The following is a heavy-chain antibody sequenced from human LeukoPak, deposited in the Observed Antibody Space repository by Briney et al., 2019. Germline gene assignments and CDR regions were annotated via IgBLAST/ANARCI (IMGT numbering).Heavy chain of an antibody. D-gene: IGHD2-21*02. V-gene: IGHV5-51*03. J-gene: IGHJ4*02. CDR2: IYPGDSDT. Sequence: GESLKISCKGSGYRFTSHWIGWVRQMPGKGLEWMGIIYPGDSDTRYSPSFQGQVTISADKSISTAYLQWSSLKASDTAMYYCAREYCDGDSYSAPFDYWGQGTLVTVSS. CDR3: AREYCDGDSYSAPFDY. CDR1: GYRFTSHW.